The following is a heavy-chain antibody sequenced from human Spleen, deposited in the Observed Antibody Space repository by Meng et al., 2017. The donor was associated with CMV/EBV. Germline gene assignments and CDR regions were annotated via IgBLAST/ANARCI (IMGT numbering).Heavy chain of an antibody. V-gene: IGHV3-74*01. Sequence: GESLKISCAASGFTFSSYWMHWVRQASGKGLVWVSRINSGGNSTTYADSVKGRFTISRDNAKNTLYLQMNGLRAEDTAVYYCAREPGRGAFDIWGQGTMVTVSS. D-gene: IGHD3-10*01. CDR2: INSGGNST. CDR3: AREPGRGAFDI. CDR1: GFTFSSYW. J-gene: IGHJ3*02.